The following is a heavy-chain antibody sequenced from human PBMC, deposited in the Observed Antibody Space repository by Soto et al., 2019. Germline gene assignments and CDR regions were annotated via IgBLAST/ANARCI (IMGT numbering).Heavy chain of an antibody. D-gene: IGHD6-19*01. J-gene: IGHJ6*02. CDR1: GYTFTSYG. Sequence: QVQLVQSGAEVKKPGASVKVACKASGYTFTSYGISWVRQAPVQGLEWMGWISAYNGNTNYAQKLQDRVTMTTDTSTSTAYMELRTLRSDDTTVNYCARDGETVAALYVTRYYYYGMDVWGQGTTVTVSS. CDR2: ISAYNGNT. CDR3: ARDGETVAALYVTRYYYYGMDV. V-gene: IGHV1-18*04.